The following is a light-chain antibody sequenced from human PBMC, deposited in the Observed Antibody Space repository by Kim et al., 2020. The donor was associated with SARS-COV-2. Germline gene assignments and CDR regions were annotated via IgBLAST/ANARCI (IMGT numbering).Light chain of an antibody. J-gene: IGKJ1*01. CDR2: DAS. CDR1: QSVSSK. Sequence: EIVMTQSPATLSVSPGETATLSCRASQSVSSKVAWYQQKPGQAPRLLIYDASTRATGIPARFSGSGSGTDFTLTISNLQSEDLAVYHCQQYDDWPPWTFGQGTKVDIK. CDR3: QQYDDWPPWT. V-gene: IGKV3-15*01.